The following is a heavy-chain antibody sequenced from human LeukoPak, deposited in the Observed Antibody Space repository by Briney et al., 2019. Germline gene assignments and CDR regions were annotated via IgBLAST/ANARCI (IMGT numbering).Heavy chain of an antibody. V-gene: IGHV5-51*01. CDR3: ARRKEIYAIKSFAFDI. J-gene: IGHJ3*02. CDR1: GYSFTSYW. Sequence: GESLKISCKGSGYSFTSYWIGWVRQMPGKGLEWMGIIYPGDSDTRYSPSFQGQVTISADKSISTAYLQWSSLKASDTAMYYCARRKEIYAIKSFAFDIWGQGTMVTVSS. CDR2: IYPGDSDT. D-gene: IGHD2-8*01.